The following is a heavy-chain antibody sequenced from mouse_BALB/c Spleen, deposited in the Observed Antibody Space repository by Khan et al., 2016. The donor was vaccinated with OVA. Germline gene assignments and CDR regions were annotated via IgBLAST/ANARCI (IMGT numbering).Heavy chain of an antibody. Sequence: QVQLKESGPGLVAPSQNLSITCTVSGFSLTGYGVNWVRQPPGKGLEWLVMILGDGSTYYSSAIKSRLNITKDDSKSQVFLKMNSQQADDTARYYCARYDAMDYWGQGTSVTVSS. CDR3: ARYDAMDY. V-gene: IGHV2-6-7*01. CDR2: ILGDGST. J-gene: IGHJ4*01. CDR1: GFSLTGYG.